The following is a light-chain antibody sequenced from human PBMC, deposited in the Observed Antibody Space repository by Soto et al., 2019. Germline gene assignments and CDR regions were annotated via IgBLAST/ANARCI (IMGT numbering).Light chain of an antibody. CDR3: QQYGSSRWT. CDR1: QSISSNY. V-gene: IGKV3-20*01. J-gene: IGKJ1*01. Sequence: EIVLTQSPGTLSLSPGERATLSCRASQSISSNYLSWYQQKPGQAPRLLIYVASSRATDIPDRFSGSGSGTDFTLTISRLEPEDFAVYYCQQYGSSRWTFGQGTKVEIK. CDR2: VAS.